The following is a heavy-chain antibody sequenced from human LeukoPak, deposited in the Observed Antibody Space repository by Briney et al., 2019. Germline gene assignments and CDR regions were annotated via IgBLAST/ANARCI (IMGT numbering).Heavy chain of an antibody. D-gene: IGHD4-17*01. J-gene: IGHJ4*02. CDR2: IKQDGSEG. Sequence: GGSLRLSCAASGFTLSSYWMSWVRQAPGRGLEWVANIKQDGSEGYYVDSVKGRFTISRDNAKNSLYLQMDSLRAEDTAVYYCARPPWSLSYGDYWGQGTLVTVSS. CDR3: ARPPWSLSYGDY. V-gene: IGHV3-7*01. CDR1: GFTLSSYW.